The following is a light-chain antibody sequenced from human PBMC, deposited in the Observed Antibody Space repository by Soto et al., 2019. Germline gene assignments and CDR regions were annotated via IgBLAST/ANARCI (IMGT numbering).Light chain of an antibody. CDR2: GAS. J-gene: IGKJ4*01. CDR3: QQYGSSP. Sequence: EIVLTQSPGTLSLSPGERATLSCRASQSVSSSYLAWYQQKPGQAPRLLIYGASSRATGIPDRFSGSGSGIDFTLTISRLEPEDFAVYYWQQYGSSPFGGGTKVEIK. V-gene: IGKV3-20*01. CDR1: QSVSSSY.